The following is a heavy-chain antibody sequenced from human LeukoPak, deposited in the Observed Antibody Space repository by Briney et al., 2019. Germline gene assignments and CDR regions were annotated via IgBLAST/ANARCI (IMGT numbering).Heavy chain of an antibody. Sequence: PGGPLRFSFPPPGFTFRSYAMSGVGRAPGKGLGWVSAISCRGGITTYAESVMGQFNISRENSKKSPNLQMNSLRAEDTALYYCHVPEASLVERHNWFDPWGQGNLVTVSS. V-gene: IGHV3-23*01. D-gene: IGHD3-16*01. CDR2: ISCRGGIT. CDR1: GFTFRSYA. CDR3: HVPEASLVERHNWFDP. J-gene: IGHJ5*02.